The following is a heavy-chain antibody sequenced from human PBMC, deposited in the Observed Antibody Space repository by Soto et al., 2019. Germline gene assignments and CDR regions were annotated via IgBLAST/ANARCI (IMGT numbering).Heavy chain of an antibody. V-gene: IGHV1-58*01. Sequence: GASVKVSCKASGFTFTSSAVQWVRQARGQRLEWIGWIVVGSGNTNYAQKFQERVTITRDMSTSTAYMELSSLRSEDTAVYYCAADTSFFTGPAGIARGFRFDSWGQGTLVTVSS. CDR1: GFTFTSSA. D-gene: IGHD1-1*01. J-gene: IGHJ5*01. CDR2: IVVGSGNT. CDR3: AADTSFFTGPAGIARGFRFDS.